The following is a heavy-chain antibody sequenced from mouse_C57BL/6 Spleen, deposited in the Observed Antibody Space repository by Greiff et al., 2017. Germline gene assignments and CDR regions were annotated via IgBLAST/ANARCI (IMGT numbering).Heavy chain of an antibody. J-gene: IGHJ1*03. Sequence: QVQLQQPGAELVKPGASVKMSCKASGYTFTSYWLTWVKQRPGQGLEWIGDIYPGSGSTNYNEKFKSKATLTVDTSSCTAYMQLSSLTSDDSAVYYCARRYYDYDYWYFDVWGTGTTVTVSS. CDR2: IYPGSGST. D-gene: IGHD2-4*01. CDR3: ARRYYDYDYWYFDV. V-gene: IGHV1-55*01. CDR1: GYTFTSYW.